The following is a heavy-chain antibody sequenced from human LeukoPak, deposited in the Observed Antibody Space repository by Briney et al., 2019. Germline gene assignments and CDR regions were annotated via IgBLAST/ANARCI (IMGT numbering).Heavy chain of an antibody. V-gene: IGHV1-69*13. CDR1: GGTFSSYA. D-gene: IGHD3-3*01. CDR2: IIPIFGTA. J-gene: IGHJ5*02. Sequence: SVKVSCKASGGTFSSYAISWVRQAPGQGLEWMGGIIPIFGTANYAQKFQGRVTITADESTSTAYMELSSLRSEDTAVYYCAREAIDFWSGYYVSNWFDPWGQGTLVTVSS. CDR3: AREAIDFWSGYYVSNWFDP.